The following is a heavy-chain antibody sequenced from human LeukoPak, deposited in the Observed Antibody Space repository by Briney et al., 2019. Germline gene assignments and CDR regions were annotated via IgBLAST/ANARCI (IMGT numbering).Heavy chain of an antibody. Sequence: SETLSLTCAVNGGSFSGYYWSWIRQPPGKSLEWIGQINHSGSTNNNPSLKSRVTISVATSKNQFFLELTSVTAADTAVYYCARGADIVVVPAGLYYFDYWGQGTLVTVSS. CDR1: GGSFSGYY. V-gene: IGHV4-34*01. CDR2: INHSGST. J-gene: IGHJ4*02. CDR3: ARGADIVVVPAGLYYFDY. D-gene: IGHD2-2*01.